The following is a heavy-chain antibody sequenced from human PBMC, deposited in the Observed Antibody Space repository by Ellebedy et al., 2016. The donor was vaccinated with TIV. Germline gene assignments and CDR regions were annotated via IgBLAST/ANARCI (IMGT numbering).Heavy chain of an antibody. CDR3: ARDIVVVPAAMPVGLGY. Sequence: PGGSLRLSCTASGFTFSSHWMHWVRQAPGKGLVWVSRISSDGSYTSYADSVKGRFTISRDNAKNTLYLQMNSLRAEDTAVYYCARDIVVVPAAMPVGLGYWGQGTLVTVSS. CDR1: GFTFSSHW. CDR2: ISSDGSYT. D-gene: IGHD2-2*01. V-gene: IGHV3-74*01. J-gene: IGHJ4*02.